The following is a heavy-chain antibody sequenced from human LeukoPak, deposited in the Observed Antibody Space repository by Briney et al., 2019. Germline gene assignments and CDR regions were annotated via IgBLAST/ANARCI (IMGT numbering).Heavy chain of an antibody. Sequence: GRSLRLSCAASGFTFSSYAMHWVRQAPVKGLEWVAVISYDGSNKYYADSVKGRFTISRDNSKNTLYLQMNSLRAEDTAVYYSARVHLPIVVLGAHFDYWGQGTLVTVSS. J-gene: IGHJ4*02. V-gene: IGHV3-30-3*01. CDR1: GFTFSSYA. CDR2: ISYDGSNK. CDR3: ARVHLPIVVLGAHFDY. D-gene: IGHD3-22*01.